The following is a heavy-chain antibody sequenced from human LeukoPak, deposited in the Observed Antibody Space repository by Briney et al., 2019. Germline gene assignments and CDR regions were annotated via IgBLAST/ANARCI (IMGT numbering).Heavy chain of an antibody. J-gene: IGHJ6*04. CDR1: GFTFSDYY. Sequence: GGSLRLPCAASGFTFSDYYMSWIRQAPGKGLEWVTYISSSSSYTNYADSVKGRFTISRDNAKNSLYLQMNSLRAEDTAVYYCARGYYGMDVWGKGTTVTVSS. CDR2: ISSSSSYT. CDR3: ARGYYGMDV. V-gene: IGHV3-11*06.